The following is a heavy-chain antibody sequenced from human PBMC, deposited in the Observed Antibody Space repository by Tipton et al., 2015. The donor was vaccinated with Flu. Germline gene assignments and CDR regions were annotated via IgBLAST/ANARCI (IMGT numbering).Heavy chain of an antibody. V-gene: IGHV1-18*04. CDR1: GYTFTSYY. CDR3: APVGDSSGYYSN. J-gene: IGHJ4*02. CDR2: ISAYNGNT. D-gene: IGHD3-22*01. Sequence: QSGAEVKKPGASVKVSCKASGYTFTSYYMHWVRQAPGQGLEWMGWISAYNGNTNYAQKFQGRVTITADESTSTAYMELSSLRSEDTAVYYCAPVGDSSGYYSNWGQGTLVTVSS.